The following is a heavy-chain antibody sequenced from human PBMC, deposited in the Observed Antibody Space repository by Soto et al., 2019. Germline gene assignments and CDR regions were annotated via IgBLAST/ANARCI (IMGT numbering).Heavy chain of an antibody. V-gene: IGHV1-3*05. J-gene: IGHJ4*02. CDR1: GYTFTSYA. CDR2: INAGNGNT. CDR3: ARGSGPMIEWH. D-gene: IGHD3-22*01. Sequence: QVQLVQSGAEEKKPGASVKVSCKASGYTFTSYAMHWVRQAPGQRLEWMRWINAGNGNTKYSQKFQGRVTITRDPSASTAYMELSSLRSEDTAVYYCARGSGPMIEWHWGQGTLVTVSS.